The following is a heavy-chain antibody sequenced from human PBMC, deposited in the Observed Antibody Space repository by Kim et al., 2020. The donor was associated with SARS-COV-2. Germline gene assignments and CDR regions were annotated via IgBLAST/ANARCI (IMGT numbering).Heavy chain of an antibody. V-gene: IGHV3-30*07. J-gene: IGHJ4*02. CDR3: ARVHGVHTLGLFDY. Sequence: ADSVKGRFTISRDNSKNTLYLQMNSLRAEDTAVYYCARVHGVHTLGLFDYWGQGTLVTVSS. D-gene: IGHD4-17*01.